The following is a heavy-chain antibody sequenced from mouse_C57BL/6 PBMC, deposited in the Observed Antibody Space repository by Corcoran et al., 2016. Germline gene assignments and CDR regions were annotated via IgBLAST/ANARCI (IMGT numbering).Heavy chain of an antibody. Sequence: QVQLQQSGAELVKPGASVKISCKASGYAFSSYWMNWVKQRPGKGLEWIGQIYPGDGDTNYNGKFKGKATLTADKSSSTAYMQLSSLTSEDSAVYFWARETIYYGNYGYFDVWGTGTTVTVSS. V-gene: IGHV1-80*01. CDR3: ARETIYYGNYGYFDV. J-gene: IGHJ1*03. CDR2: IYPGDGDT. CDR1: GYAFSSYW. D-gene: IGHD2-1*01.